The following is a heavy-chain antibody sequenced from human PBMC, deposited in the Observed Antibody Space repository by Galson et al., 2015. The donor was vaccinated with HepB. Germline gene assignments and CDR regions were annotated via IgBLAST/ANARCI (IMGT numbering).Heavy chain of an antibody. D-gene: IGHD6-13*01. CDR1: GYTFTNYY. V-gene: IGHV1-46*01. Sequence: SVKVSCKASGYTFTNYYMHWVRQAPGQGLEWMGIINPSGGSTSYAQKFQGRVTMTRDTSTSTVYMELSSLRSVDTGTYYCVYNSPRQQLAPNNYQYYYMDVWGQGTTVIVSS. CDR3: VYNSPRQQLAPNNYQYYYMDV. J-gene: IGHJ6*03. CDR2: INPSGGST.